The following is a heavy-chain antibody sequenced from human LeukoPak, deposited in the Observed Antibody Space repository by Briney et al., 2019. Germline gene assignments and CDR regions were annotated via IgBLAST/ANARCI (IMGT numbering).Heavy chain of an antibody. D-gene: IGHD3-3*01. CDR3: TPVRFLEWQDAFDI. J-gene: IGHJ3*02. V-gene: IGHV3-11*01. Sequence: GGSMRLSCAASGFTFSDYYMSWIRQVLGKGLEWVSYIGSSGSTIYYADSVKGRFTISRDNAKNSLYLQMNSLRAEDTAVYYCTPVRFLEWQDAFDIWGQGTMVTVSS. CDR2: IGSSGSTI. CDR1: GFTFSDYY.